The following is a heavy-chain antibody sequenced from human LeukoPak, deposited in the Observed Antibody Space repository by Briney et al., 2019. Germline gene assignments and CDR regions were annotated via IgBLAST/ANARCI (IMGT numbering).Heavy chain of an antibody. CDR3: ARTLGYCSYTSCHTTLDY. D-gene: IGHD2-2*01. CDR2: ISAYNGNT. J-gene: IGHJ4*02. Sequence: ASPKLSCTDSGYTITSYSMTWVRQAPGQRLERMGWISAYNGNTNYAQNLQDRVTMTTDTSTTTAYMELRSLRSDDTAVYYCARTLGYCSYTSCHTTLDYWGQGTLVTVSS. CDR1: GYTITSYS. V-gene: IGHV1-18*04.